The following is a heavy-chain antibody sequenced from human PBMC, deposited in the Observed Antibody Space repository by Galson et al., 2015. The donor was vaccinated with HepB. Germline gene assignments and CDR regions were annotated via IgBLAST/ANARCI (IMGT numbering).Heavy chain of an antibody. J-gene: IGHJ4*02. CDR2: INPNSGAT. D-gene: IGHD2-15*01. Sequence: SVKVSCKASGYTFTDYFIHWVRQVPGQGLECMGSINPNSGATYYAQSLQGRVTMTTDTSTSTAYMELRSLRADDTAVYYCARDNEGGGFPYWGQGTLVTVSS. V-gene: IGHV1-2*02. CDR3: ARDNEGGGFPY. CDR1: GYTFTDYF.